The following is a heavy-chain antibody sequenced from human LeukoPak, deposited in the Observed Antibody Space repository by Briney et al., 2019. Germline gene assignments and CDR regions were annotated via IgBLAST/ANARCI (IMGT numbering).Heavy chain of an antibody. Sequence: SETLSLTCTVSGGSISSSSYYWGWIRQPPGKGLEWIGSIYYSGSTYYNPSLKSRVTISVDTSKNQFSLKLSSVTAADTAVYYCARVEWSSGWYRGGFGYWGQGTLVTVSS. V-gene: IGHV4-39*07. CDR1: GGSISSSSYY. CDR3: ARVEWSSGWYRGGFGY. D-gene: IGHD6-19*01. CDR2: IYYSGST. J-gene: IGHJ4*02.